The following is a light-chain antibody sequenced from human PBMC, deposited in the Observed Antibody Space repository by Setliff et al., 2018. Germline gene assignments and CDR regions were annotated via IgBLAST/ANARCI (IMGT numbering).Light chain of an antibody. Sequence: QSVLTQPPSASGTPGQRVTISCSGSSSNIGSNYVYWYQQFPGTAPKLLILRNNQRPSGVPDRFSGSKSGTSASLAISGLRSEDEADYSCAAWDDSLSGPVFGGGTKDTVL. V-gene: IGLV1-47*01. CDR1: SSNIGSNY. CDR2: RNN. CDR3: AAWDDSLSGPV. J-gene: IGLJ2*01.